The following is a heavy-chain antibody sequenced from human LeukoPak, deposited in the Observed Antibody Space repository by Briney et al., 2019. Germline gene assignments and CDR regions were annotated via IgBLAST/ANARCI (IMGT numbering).Heavy chain of an antibody. CDR3: AADRESLRLGELEWHY. Sequence: ASVKVSCKASGGTFSSYAISWVRQAPGQGLEWMGRIIPILGIANYAQKFQGRVTITADKSTSTAYMELSSLRSEDTAVYYCAADRESLRLGELEWHYWGQGTLVTVSS. CDR2: IIPILGIA. J-gene: IGHJ4*02. D-gene: IGHD3-16*01. V-gene: IGHV1-69*04. CDR1: GGTFSSYA.